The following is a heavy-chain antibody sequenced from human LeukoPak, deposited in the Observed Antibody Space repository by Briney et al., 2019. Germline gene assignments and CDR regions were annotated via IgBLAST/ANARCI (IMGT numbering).Heavy chain of an antibody. Sequence: AASVKVSCKASGGTFSSYAISWVRQAPGQRLEWMGWINAGNGNTKYSQKFQGRVTITRDTSASTAYMELSSLRSEDTAVYYCARKEYFDLWGRGTLVTVSS. CDR1: GGTFSSYA. J-gene: IGHJ2*01. CDR2: INAGNGNT. CDR3: ARKEYFDL. V-gene: IGHV1-3*01.